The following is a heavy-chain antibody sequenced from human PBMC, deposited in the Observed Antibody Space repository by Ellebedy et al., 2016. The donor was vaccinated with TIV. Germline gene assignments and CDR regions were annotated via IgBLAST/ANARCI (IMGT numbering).Heavy chain of an antibody. D-gene: IGHD3-16*01. CDR3: ARRGQGIGPDYGGFEN. CDR2: IYGGDSDT. V-gene: IGHV5-51*01. CDR1: GYSFVSHW. J-gene: IGHJ4*02. Sequence: GGSLRLXXKVSGYSFVSHWIGWVRQVPGKGLEWMGIIYGGDSDTRYSPSFKGQVTMSVDRAINTAYLQWSSVRASDTAVYYCARRGQGIGPDYGGFENWGQGTLVTVSS.